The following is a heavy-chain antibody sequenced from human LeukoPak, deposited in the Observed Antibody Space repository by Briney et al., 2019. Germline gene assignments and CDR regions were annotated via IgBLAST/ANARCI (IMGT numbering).Heavy chain of an antibody. CDR1: GFSFSSYW. J-gene: IGHJ4*02. D-gene: IGHD1-1*01. CDR2: IRSDGGDT. CDR3: ALNEIDD. Sequence: GGSLRLSCAASGFSFSSYWMHWVRQAPGKGLVWVSRIRSDGGDTSYADSVKGRFTISRDNAKNTLYLQMNSLRAEDTAVYYCALNEIDDWGQGTLVTVSS. V-gene: IGHV3-74*01.